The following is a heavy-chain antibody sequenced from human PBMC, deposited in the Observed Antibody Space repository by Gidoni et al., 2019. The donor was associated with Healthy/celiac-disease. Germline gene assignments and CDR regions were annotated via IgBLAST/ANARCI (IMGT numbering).Heavy chain of an antibody. CDR1: GFPFSSYG. V-gene: IGHV3-30*18. CDR2: ISNDGSNK. Sequence: QVQLVESGGGVSQPGRSLNLACAASGFPFSSYGRHWVRQAPGKGLEWVAVISNDGSNKYYADSVKGRFTISRDNSKNTLYLKMNSMRDEDTAVYYCAKDQEGYSSSWYNESGDYWGQETLVTVSS. CDR3: AKDQEGYSSSWYNESGDY. D-gene: IGHD6-13*01. J-gene: IGHJ4*02.